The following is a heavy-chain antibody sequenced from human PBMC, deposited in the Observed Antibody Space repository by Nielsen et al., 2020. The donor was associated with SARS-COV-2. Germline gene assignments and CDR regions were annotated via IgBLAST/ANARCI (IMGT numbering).Heavy chain of an antibody. V-gene: IGHV3-49*04. CDR2: IRSKAYGGTT. Sequence: SCAASGFTFSSYSMSWVRQAPGKGLEWVGFIRSKAYGGTTEYAASVKGRFAISRDDSKSIAYLQMNSLKTEDTAVYYCTRDVRPTSDWFDPWGQGTLVTVSS. J-gene: IGHJ5*02. CDR1: GFTFSSYS. CDR3: TRDVRPTSDWFDP.